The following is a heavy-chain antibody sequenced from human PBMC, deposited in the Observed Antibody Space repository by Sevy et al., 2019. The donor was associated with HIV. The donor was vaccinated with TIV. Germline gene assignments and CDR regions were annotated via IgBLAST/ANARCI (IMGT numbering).Heavy chain of an antibody. D-gene: IGHD6-19*01. V-gene: IGHV3-23*01. J-gene: IGHJ5*02. CDR2: ISGSGGST. CDR1: GFTFSSYA. CDR3: AKDLEPKSPAGTGYWFDP. Sequence: GGSLRLSCAASGFTFSSYAMSWVRQAPGKGLEWVSAISGSGGSTYYADSGKGRFTISRDNSKNTLYQQMNSLRAEATAVYYCAKDLEPKSPAGTGYWFDPWGQGTLVTVSS.